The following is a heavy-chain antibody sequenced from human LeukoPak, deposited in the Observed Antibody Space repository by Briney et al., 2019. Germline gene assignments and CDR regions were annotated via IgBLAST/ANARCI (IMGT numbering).Heavy chain of an antibody. CDR3: ARGGYYYDSSGYPQIDAFDI. CDR2: MNPNSGNT. CDR1: GYTFTSYD. V-gene: IGHV1-8*01. Sequence: ASVKVSCKASGYTFTSYDINWVRQATGQGLEWMGWMNPNSGNTGYAQNFQGRVTMTRNTSISTAYVELSSLRSEDTAVYYCARGGYYYDSSGYPQIDAFDIWGQGTMVTVSS. D-gene: IGHD3-22*01. J-gene: IGHJ3*02.